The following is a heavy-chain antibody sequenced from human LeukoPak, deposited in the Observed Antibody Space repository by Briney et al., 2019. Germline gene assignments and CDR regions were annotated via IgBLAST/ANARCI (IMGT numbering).Heavy chain of an antibody. J-gene: IGHJ5*02. D-gene: IGHD6-13*01. V-gene: IGHV1-2*02. Sequence: ASVKVSCKASGHTFTGYYMHWVRQAPGQGLEWMGWINPNSGGTNYAQKFQGRVTMTRDTSISTAYMELSRLRSDDTAVYYCARGPSNYRYSSSWPPNWFDPWGQGTLVTVSS. CDR1: GHTFTGYY. CDR2: INPNSGGT. CDR3: ARGPSNYRYSSSWPPNWFDP.